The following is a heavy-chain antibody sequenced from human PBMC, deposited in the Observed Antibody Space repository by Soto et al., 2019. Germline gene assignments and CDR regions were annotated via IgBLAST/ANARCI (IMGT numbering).Heavy chain of an antibody. Sequence: LSLTCTVSGGSISSGGYYWSWIRQHPGKGLEWIGYIYYSGSTYYNPSLKSRVTISVDTSKNQFSLKLSSVTAADTAVYYCARGVAPMVYAIRGAWFDPWGQGTLVTVSS. J-gene: IGHJ5*02. CDR1: GGSISSGGYY. V-gene: IGHV4-31*03. CDR2: IYYSGST. D-gene: IGHD2-8*01. CDR3: ARGVAPMVYAIRGAWFDP.